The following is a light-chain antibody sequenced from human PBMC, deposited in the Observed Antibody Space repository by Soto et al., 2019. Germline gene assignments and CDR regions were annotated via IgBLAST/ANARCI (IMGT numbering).Light chain of an antibody. Sequence: DIQMTQSPSTLSSSIGDRVTITCRASQTISSWLAWYQQKPGKAPKLLIYEAFNLESGVPSRFSGSGSGTEFSLTIFSLEPDDFAIYYCQQYHTYPWTFGQGTKVAIK. CDR2: EAF. V-gene: IGKV1-5*03. CDR3: QQYHTYPWT. J-gene: IGKJ1*01. CDR1: QTISSW.